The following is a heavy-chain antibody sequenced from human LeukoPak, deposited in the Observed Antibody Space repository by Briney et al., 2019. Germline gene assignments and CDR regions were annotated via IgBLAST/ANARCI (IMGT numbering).Heavy chain of an antibody. J-gene: IGHJ4*02. CDR3: AREGIAAAGKEGIDY. V-gene: IGHV3-21*01. D-gene: IGHD6-13*01. CDR1: GFTFSSYS. CDR2: ISSSSSYI. Sequence: PGGSLRLSCAAFGFTFSSYSMNWVRQAPGKGLEWVSSISSSSSYIYYADSVKGRFTISRDNAKNSLYLQMNSLRAEDTAVYYCAREGIAAAGKEGIDYWGQGTLVTVSS.